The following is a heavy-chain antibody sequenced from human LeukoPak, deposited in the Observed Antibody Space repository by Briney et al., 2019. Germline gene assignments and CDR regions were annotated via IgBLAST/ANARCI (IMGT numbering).Heavy chain of an antibody. D-gene: IGHD2-2*01. Sequence: SETLSLTCTVSGGSISSYYWSWIRQPPGKGLEWIGYIYYSGSTNYNPSLKSRVTISVDTSKNQFSLKLSSVTAADTAVYYCARVVVPVLLDYWGQGTLVTVSS. CDR3: ARVVVPVLLDY. J-gene: IGHJ4*02. CDR1: GGSISSYY. V-gene: IGHV4-59*01. CDR2: IYYSGST.